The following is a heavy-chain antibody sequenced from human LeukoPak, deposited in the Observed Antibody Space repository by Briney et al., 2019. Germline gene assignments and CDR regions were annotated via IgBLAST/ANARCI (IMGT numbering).Heavy chain of an antibody. CDR1: GYTYTSYG. J-gene: IGHJ6*03. V-gene: IGHV1-18*01. Sequence: ASVKVSCKASGYTYTSYGISWVRQAPGQGLEWMGWISAYNGDTHYAQKFQGRVTMTTETSTSTACMELRSLRSDDTAVYYCARRGGKNYGDYVVYDKYMDVWGTGTTVTVSS. CDR3: ARRGGKNYGDYVVYDKYMDV. CDR2: ISAYNGDT. D-gene: IGHD4-17*01.